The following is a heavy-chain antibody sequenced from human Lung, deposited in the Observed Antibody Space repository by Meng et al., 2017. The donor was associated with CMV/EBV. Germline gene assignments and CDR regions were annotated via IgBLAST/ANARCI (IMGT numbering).Heavy chain of an antibody. Sequence: SXXVSXKASGGTFRKYAFSWVRQAPGQGLEWMGGSIPFFAITSYSQKFQGRVTITTDESTGTAYMELSSLRSEYTAVYYCARNRNEDCDSTSCYNYYYYYGMDVWGQGTXVTVSS. D-gene: IGHD2-2*02. V-gene: IGHV1-69*05. J-gene: IGHJ6*02. CDR2: SIPFFAIT. CDR3: ARNRNEDCDSTSCYNYYYYYGMDV. CDR1: GGTFRKYA.